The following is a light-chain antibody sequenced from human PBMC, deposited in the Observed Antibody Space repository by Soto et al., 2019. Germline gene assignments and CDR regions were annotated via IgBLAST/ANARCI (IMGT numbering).Light chain of an antibody. Sequence: EIVLTQSPATLSLSPGERATLSCRASQSVSSYLAWYQQKPGQAPRLLIYTASNRATGIPDRFRGSGSGTDFTLTISRLEPEDFAVYYCQQYDSSITFGQGTRLEIK. CDR2: TAS. J-gene: IGKJ5*01. V-gene: IGKV3-20*01. CDR1: QSVSSY. CDR3: QQYDSSIT.